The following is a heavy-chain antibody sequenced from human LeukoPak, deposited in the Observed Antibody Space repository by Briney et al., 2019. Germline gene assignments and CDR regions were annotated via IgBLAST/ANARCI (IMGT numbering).Heavy chain of an antibody. Sequence: GGPLRLSCSASGFTFSSYSMNWVRQAPAKGLEWVSSISSSSSYIYYADSVKGRFTISRDNAKNSLYLQMNSLRDEDTAVYYCARARTTVTTWPDYWGQGTLVTVSS. V-gene: IGHV3-21*01. CDR2: ISSSSSYI. CDR1: GFTFSSYS. J-gene: IGHJ4*02. CDR3: ARARTTVTTWPDY. D-gene: IGHD4-17*01.